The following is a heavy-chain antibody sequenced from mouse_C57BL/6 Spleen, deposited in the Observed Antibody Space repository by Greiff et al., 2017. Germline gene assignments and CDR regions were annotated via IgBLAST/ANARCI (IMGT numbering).Heavy chain of an antibody. J-gene: IGHJ1*03. Sequence: EVQLQESGAELVKPGASVKLSCTASGFTFTDYYMHWVKQRTEQGLEWIGRIDPEDGETKYAPKFKGKATITADTSSNTAYLQLSSLTSEDTAVYYCGLYEYDGYFDVWGTGTTVTVSS. V-gene: IGHV14-2*01. CDR2: IDPEDGET. D-gene: IGHD2-4*01. CDR3: GLYEYDGYFDV. CDR1: GFTFTDYY.